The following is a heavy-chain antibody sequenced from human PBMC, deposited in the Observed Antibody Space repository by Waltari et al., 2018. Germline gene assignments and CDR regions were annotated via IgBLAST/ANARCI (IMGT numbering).Heavy chain of an antibody. CDR3: ARVMLYCSSTSCDAFDI. CDR2: INHSGST. J-gene: IGHJ3*02. V-gene: IGHV4-34*01. D-gene: IGHD2-2*01. CDR1: GGSFSGYY. Sequence: QVQLQQWGAGLLKPSETLSLTCAVYGGSFSGYYWSWIRQPPGKGLEWIGEINHSGSTKYNPSLKGRVTISVDTSKNQFSLKLSSVTAADTAVYYCARVMLYCSSTSCDAFDIWGQGTMVTVSS.